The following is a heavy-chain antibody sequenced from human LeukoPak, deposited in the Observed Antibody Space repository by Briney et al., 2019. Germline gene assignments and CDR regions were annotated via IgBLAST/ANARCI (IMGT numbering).Heavy chain of an antibody. V-gene: IGHV4-30-4*08. CDR3: ARGGGYDTDY. J-gene: IGHJ4*02. CDR2: IYYSGST. CDR1: GGSISSGDYY. D-gene: IGHD5-12*01. Sequence: PSETLSLTCTVSGGSISSGDYYWSWIRQPPGKGLEWIGYIYYSGSTYYNPSLKSRVTISIDTSKTQFSLKLGSVTAADTAVYYCARGGGYDTDYWGQGTLVTVSS.